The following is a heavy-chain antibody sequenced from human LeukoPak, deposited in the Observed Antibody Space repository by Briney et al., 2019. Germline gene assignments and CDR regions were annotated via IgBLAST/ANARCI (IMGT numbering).Heavy chain of an antibody. CDR1: GFTFRDYY. V-gene: IGHV3-11*04. D-gene: IGHD6-13*01. Sequence: PGRSLRLSCAASGFTFRDYYMNWIRQAPGKGLEWVSYISSSGSTIYYADSVKGRFTISRDNAKNSLYLQVNSLRAEDTAVYYCARVPAAAPGQGIDYWGQGTLVTVSS. CDR2: ISSSGSTI. CDR3: ARVPAAAPGQGIDY. J-gene: IGHJ4*02.